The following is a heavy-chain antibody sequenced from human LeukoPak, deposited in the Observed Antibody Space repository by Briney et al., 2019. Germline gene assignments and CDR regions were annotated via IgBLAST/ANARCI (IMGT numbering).Heavy chain of an antibody. CDR3: AKSQGVRLAEYFQH. Sequence: GGSLRLSCAASGFTLSDYYMSWIRQAPGKGLEWVSYISSSGSTIYYADSVKGRFTISRDSSKNTLYLQMNSLRPEDTAVYYCAKSQGVRLAEYFQHWGQGTLVTVSS. CDR2: ISSSGSTI. V-gene: IGHV3-11*04. J-gene: IGHJ1*01. CDR1: GFTLSDYY. D-gene: IGHD3-10*01.